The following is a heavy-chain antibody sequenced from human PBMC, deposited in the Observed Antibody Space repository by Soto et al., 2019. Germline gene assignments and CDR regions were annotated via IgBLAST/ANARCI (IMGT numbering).Heavy chain of an antibody. CDR3: ERDVIGHDNYETIGYFFDH. CDR1: GYTFTKFH. D-gene: IGHD3-16*01. CDR2: IDPSGGVT. Sequence: QVQLIQFGAEVKKPGASVKVSCRASGYTFTKFHIHWVRQAPGQGLEWMGMIDPSGGVTRDAQGFPGRITMTRDTSTSSVYMELRGMTSEDTAVYYCERDVIGHDNYETIGYFFDHLGPGTLVTCSS. J-gene: IGHJ4*02. V-gene: IGHV1-46*01.